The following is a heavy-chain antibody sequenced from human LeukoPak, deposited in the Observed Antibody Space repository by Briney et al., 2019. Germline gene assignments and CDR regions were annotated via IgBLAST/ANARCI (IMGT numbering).Heavy chain of an antibody. D-gene: IGHD3-10*01. CDR2: INPSGGST. Sequence: ASVEVSCKASGYTFTSYYMHWVRQAPGQGLEWMGIINPSGGSTSYAQKFQGRVTMTRDTSTSTVYMELSSLRSEDTAVYYCARDFLTNYYGSGTNGMDVWGQGTTVTVSS. CDR1: GYTFTSYY. V-gene: IGHV1-46*01. CDR3: ARDFLTNYYGSGTNGMDV. J-gene: IGHJ6*02.